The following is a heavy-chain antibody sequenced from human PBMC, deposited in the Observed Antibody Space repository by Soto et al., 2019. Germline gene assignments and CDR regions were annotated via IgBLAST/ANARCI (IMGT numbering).Heavy chain of an antibody. Sequence: PGGSLRLSCAASGFTFSSYSLNWVRQAPGKGLEWVSSISSTSTYIYYADSMKGRFTISRDNARNSLYLQMNSLRAEDTAVYYCARAEATGTPILDLWGKGTLVTVS. CDR2: ISSTSTYI. CDR3: ARAEATGTPILDL. D-gene: IGHD1-1*01. J-gene: IGHJ5*02. V-gene: IGHV3-21*01. CDR1: GFTFSSYS.